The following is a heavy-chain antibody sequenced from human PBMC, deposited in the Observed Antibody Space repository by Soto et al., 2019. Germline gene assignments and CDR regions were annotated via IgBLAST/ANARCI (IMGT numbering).Heavy chain of an antibody. V-gene: IGHV1-8*01. Sequence: QVQLVQSGAEVKKPGASVKVSCKASGYTFTIYDINWVRQATGQGLEWMGWMNPNSGNTGYAQKFQGRVIMTRNTSIRTAYMELRSMRSEATAVYYCARERANRLDPWGPGTLVTVSS. J-gene: IGHJ5*02. CDR1: GYTFTIYD. CDR3: ARERANRLDP. CDR2: MNPNSGNT.